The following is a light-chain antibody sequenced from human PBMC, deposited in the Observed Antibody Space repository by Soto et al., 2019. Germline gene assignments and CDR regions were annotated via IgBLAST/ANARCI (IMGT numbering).Light chain of an antibody. J-gene: IGLJ1*01. CDR1: SSDIGAGSE. V-gene: IGLV1-40*01. CDR3: QSYDNTLSAYV. Sequence: QSVLTQPPSQSGAPGQRVTISCTGSSSDIGAGSEVHWYQQLPGTAPKLLIFGSTNRPSGVPDRFSGSKSATSASLAITGLQPEDEADYYCQSYDNTLSAYVFGTGTKLTVL. CDR2: GST.